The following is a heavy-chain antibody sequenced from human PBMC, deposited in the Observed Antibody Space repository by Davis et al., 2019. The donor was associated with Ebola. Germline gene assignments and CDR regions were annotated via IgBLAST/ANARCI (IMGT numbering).Heavy chain of an antibody. V-gene: IGHV4-59*12. J-gene: IGHJ4*02. CDR1: GGSISSYY. CDR3: ARVKWFGKIFDY. D-gene: IGHD3-10*01. Sequence: MPSETLSLTCTVSGGSISSYYWSWIRQPPGKGLECIGYIDYSGSTKYNPSLKSRVTISIDTSKNQFSLKLSSVTAADTAVFYCARVKWFGKIFDYWGQGTLVTVSS. CDR2: IDYSGST.